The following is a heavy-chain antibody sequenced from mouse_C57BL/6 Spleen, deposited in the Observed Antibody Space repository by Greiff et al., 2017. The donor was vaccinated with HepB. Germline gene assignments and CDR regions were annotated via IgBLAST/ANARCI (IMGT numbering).Heavy chain of an antibody. D-gene: IGHD1-1*01. CDR2: IYPGDGDT. J-gene: IGHJ2*01. CDR1: GYAFSSSW. V-gene: IGHV1-82*01. Sequence: VQLQQPGPELVKPGASVKISCKASGYAFSSSWMNWVKQRPGKGLEWIGRIYPGDGDTNYNGKFKGKATLTADKSSSTAYMQLSSLTSEDSAVYFCAREDDGSSPFDYWGQGTTLTVSS. CDR3: AREDDGSSPFDY.